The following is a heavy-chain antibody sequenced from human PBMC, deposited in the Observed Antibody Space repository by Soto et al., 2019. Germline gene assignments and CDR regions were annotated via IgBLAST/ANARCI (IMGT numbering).Heavy chain of an antibody. J-gene: IGHJ6*02. V-gene: IGHV3-33*01. CDR2: IWYDGNTK. CDR1: GFTFNSYG. D-gene: IGHD6-19*01. Sequence: ESGGGVVQPGRSPRLSCTASGFTFNSYGFNWVRQAPGKGLEWVAVIWYDGNTKYYADSVKGRFTISRDNLKNTLYLQMNSLTAEDTAVYYCARPLVAPVAGPYYYGMDVWGQGTTVTVSS. CDR3: ARPLVAPVAGPYYYGMDV.